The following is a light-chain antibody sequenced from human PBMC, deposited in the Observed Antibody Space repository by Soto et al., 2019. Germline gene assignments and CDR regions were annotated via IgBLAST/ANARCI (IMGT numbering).Light chain of an antibody. CDR3: CSYAGSSTFA. CDR2: EVT. V-gene: IGLV2-23*02. CDR1: SSDAVSNNL. J-gene: IGLJ2*01. Sequence: QSALTQPGSVSGSPGQTITISSTGTSSDAVSNNLVSWYQQHPGKAPKLIIYEVTKRPSGISNRFSGSTSGNTASLTISGLQAEHEADYYCCSYAGSSTFAFGGGTKLTVL.